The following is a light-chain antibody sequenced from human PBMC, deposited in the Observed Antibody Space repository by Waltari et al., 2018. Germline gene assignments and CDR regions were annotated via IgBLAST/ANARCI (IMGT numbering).Light chain of an antibody. CDR2: SAS. Sequence: EIVLTQSPGTLSLSPGERATLSCRASQSVGRSFVAWYQQKPGQAPGLLIYSASSRATGIPDRFSGSESGTDFTLTISRLDPEDFAVYYCHQYASSPLTVGGGTKVEI. J-gene: IGKJ4*01. V-gene: IGKV3-20*01. CDR3: HQYASSPLT. CDR1: QSVGRSF.